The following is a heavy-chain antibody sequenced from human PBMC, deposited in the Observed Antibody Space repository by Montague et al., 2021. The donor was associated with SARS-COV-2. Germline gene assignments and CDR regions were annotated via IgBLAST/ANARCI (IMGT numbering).Heavy chain of an antibody. CDR1: GGSIRSGSYY. D-gene: IGHD1-26*01. V-gene: IGHV4-61*02. J-gene: IGHJ6*02. CDR2: IDTSGNT. CDR3: ARRIDYYGIDV. Sequence: TLSLTCTVSGGSIRSGSYYWSWIRQPAGKGLEWIGRIDTSGNTKYISSLKSRVTISVDTSKNQFSLKLSSVTAADTAVYYCARRIDYYGIDVWGQGTTVTVSS.